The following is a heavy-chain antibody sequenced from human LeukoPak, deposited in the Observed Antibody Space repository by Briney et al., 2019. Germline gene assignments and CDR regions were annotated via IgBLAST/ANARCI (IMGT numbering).Heavy chain of an antibody. CDR2: IIAIFGTA. D-gene: IGHD6-19*01. Sequence: SVKVSCKASGGTFSSYAISWVRQAPGQGLEWMGGIIAIFGTANYAQKFQGRVSITTDASTSTAYMELSSLRSEDTAVYYCARAVAGNYYYCNYMDVWGKGTPVIVSS. V-gene: IGHV1-69*05. J-gene: IGHJ6*03. CDR3: ARAVAGNYYYCNYMDV. CDR1: GGTFSSYA.